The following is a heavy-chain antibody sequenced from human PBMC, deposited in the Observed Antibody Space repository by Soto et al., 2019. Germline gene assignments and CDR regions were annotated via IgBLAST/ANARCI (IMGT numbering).Heavy chain of an antibody. Sequence: EVQLVQSGAEVKKPGESLKISCKGSGYSFTSYWIGWVRQMPGKGLEWMGIIYPGDSDTRYSPSFQGQVTISADKSMNTAYLQWSSLKASDTAMYYCARHGSSGWGAGYYYGMDVWGQGTTVTVSS. J-gene: IGHJ6*02. CDR3: ARHGSSGWGAGYYYGMDV. CDR2: IYPGDSDT. CDR1: GYSFTSYW. D-gene: IGHD6-19*01. V-gene: IGHV5-51*01.